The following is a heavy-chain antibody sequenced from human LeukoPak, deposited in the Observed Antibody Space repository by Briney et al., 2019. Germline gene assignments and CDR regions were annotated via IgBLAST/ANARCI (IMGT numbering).Heavy chain of an antibody. Sequence: PSETLSLTCTVSGGSISSYYWSWIRQPPGKGLEWIGYIYYSGSTNYNPSLKSRVTISVDTSKNQFSLELSSVTAADTAVYYCARSKRWLAGPFYYFDSWGQGTRVTVSS. V-gene: IGHV4-59*01. CDR3: ARSKRWLAGPFYYFDS. D-gene: IGHD6-19*01. J-gene: IGHJ4*02. CDR2: IYYSGST. CDR1: GGSISSYY.